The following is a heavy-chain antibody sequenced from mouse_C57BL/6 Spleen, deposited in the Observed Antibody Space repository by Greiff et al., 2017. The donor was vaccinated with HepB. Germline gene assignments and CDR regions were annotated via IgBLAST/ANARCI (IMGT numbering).Heavy chain of an antibody. V-gene: IGHV5-16*01. CDR1: GFTFSDYY. D-gene: IGHD4-1*01. J-gene: IGHJ1*03. CDR3: ARDREAPLTGTVYWYFDV. CDR2: INYDGSST. Sequence: EVQLVESEGGLVQPGSSMKLSCTASGFTFSDYYMAWVRQVPEKGLEWVANINYDGSSTYYLDSLKSRFIISRDNAKNILYLQMSSLKSEDTATYYCARDREAPLTGTVYWYFDVWGTGTTVTVSS.